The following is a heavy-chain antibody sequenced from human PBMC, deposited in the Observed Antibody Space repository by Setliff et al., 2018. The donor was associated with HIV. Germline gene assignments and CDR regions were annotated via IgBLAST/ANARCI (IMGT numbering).Heavy chain of an antibody. D-gene: IGHD6-13*01. J-gene: IGHJ1*01. CDR3: ATDPGYSSTWYSESFHH. CDR1: GYTLTELS. Sequence: ASVKVSCKISGYTLTELSIHWVRQAPGKGLEWMANFDPEDGETFYAQKFQGRLTMTEDTSTDTAYMELSSLRSDDTAMYYCATDPGYSSTWYSESFHHWGQGTVVTVSS. CDR2: FDPEDGET. V-gene: IGHV1-24*01.